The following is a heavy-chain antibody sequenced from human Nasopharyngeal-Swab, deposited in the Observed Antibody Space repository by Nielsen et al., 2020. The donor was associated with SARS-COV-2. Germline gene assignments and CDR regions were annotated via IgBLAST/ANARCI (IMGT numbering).Heavy chain of an antibody. Sequence: GESMKISCAVSGFTFSSYWMSWVRQAPGKGLEWVANIKQDGSEKYYVDSVKGRFTISRDNAKNSLYLQMNSLRAEDTAVYYCARGGFLDYWGQGTLVTASS. J-gene: IGHJ4*02. CDR2: IKQDGSEK. CDR3: ARGGFLDY. CDR1: GFTFSSYW. D-gene: IGHD3-22*01. V-gene: IGHV3-7*04.